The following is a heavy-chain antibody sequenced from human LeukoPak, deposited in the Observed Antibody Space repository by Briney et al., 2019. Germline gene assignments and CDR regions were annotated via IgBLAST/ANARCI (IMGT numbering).Heavy chain of an antibody. Sequence: GGSLRLSCAASGFTFTGHNMNWVRQAPGKGLEWVSFVSISSGTIYYADSVKGRFSISRDNAKSSLDLQMNSLRAEDTAVYYCAREATSIVVVIALTAFDIWGQGTMVTVSS. D-gene: IGHD2-21*01. V-gene: IGHV3-48*04. CDR1: GFTFTGHN. CDR2: VSISSGTI. J-gene: IGHJ3*02. CDR3: AREATSIVVVIALTAFDI.